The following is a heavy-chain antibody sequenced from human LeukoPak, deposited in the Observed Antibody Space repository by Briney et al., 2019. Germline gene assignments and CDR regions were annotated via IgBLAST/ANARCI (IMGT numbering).Heavy chain of an antibody. J-gene: IGHJ6*02. Sequence: SETLSLTCTVSGYSISSGYYWGWIRQPPGKGLEWVGYIYYSGSTNYNPSLKSRVTMSVDTSKNQFSLKLSSVTAADTAVYYCAKHMIVTPGSYYYGVDVWGQGTTVTVSS. D-gene: IGHD3-22*01. V-gene: IGHV4-38-2*02. CDR3: AKHMIVTPGSYYYGVDV. CDR1: GYSISSGYY. CDR2: IYYSGST.